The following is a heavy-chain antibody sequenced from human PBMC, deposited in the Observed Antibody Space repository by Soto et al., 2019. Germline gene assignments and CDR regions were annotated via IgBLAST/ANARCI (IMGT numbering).Heavy chain of an antibody. CDR3: AIALLLCFDAVLPDFDY. CDR2: TYYRSKWYN. J-gene: IGHJ4*01. CDR1: EYSVSSNSAA. V-gene: IGHV6-1*01. Sequence: SQTLSLTCAISEYSVSSNSAASNWIRQSPSRGLEWLGRTYYRSKWYNDYAVSVKSRITINPDTSKNQFSLQLNSVTPEDTAVYFCAIALLLCFDAVLPDFDYWGQRNLLTVSS. D-gene: IGHD3-10*01.